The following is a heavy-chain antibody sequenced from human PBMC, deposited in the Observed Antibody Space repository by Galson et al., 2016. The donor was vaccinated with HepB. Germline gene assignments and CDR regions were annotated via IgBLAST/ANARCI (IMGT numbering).Heavy chain of an antibody. CDR3: AKGGDSDWFYFDN. V-gene: IGHV3-23*01. J-gene: IGHJ4*02. CDR2: ITGNGDRT. D-gene: IGHD3-9*01. Sequence: SLRLSCAASGFTFRGFAMSWVRQAPGKGLEWVAAITGNGDRTHYSDAVQGRFTISRDNSKNTLFLQMNSLRAEDTAVYYCAKGGDSDWFYFDNWGQGDMVIVSS. CDR1: GFTFRGFA.